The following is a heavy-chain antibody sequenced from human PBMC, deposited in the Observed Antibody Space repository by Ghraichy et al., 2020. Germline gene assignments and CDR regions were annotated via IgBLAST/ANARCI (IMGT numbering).Heavy chain of an antibody. CDR1: GGSFSGYY. V-gene: IGHV4-34*01. CDR2: INHSGST. J-gene: IGHJ6*02. Sequence: SETLSLTCAVYGGSFSGYYWSWIRQPPGKGLEWIGEINHSGSTNYNPSLKSRVTISVDTSKNQFSLKLSSVTAADTAVYYCASGPPPRYCSSTSCYPNHYYHSPMDAWGQGTTVTVSS. CDR3: ASGPPPRYCSSTSCYPNHYYHSPMDA. D-gene: IGHD2-2*01.